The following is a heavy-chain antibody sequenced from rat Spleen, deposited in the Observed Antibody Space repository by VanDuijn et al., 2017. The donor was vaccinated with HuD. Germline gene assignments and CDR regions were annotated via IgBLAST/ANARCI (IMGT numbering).Heavy chain of an antibody. CDR3: ASGSYYFDY. V-gene: IGHV5-29*01. Sequence: EVQLVESGGDLVQPGRSLKLSCAASGFIFNNYDMAWVRQAPTKGLEWVATISSDGRRNYYRDSVKGRFTISRANAKSSLYLQMGSLRFGDTATYYCASGSYYFDYWGQGVMVTVSS. CDR2: ISSDGRRN. CDR1: GFIFNNYD. J-gene: IGHJ2*01. D-gene: IGHD1-3*01.